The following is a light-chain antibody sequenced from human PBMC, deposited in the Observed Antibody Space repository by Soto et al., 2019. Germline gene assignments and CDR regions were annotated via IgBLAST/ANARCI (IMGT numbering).Light chain of an antibody. Sequence: QSALTQPPSASGSPGQSVAISCTGTSSDIGGYDSVSWYQQYPGEVPRLLISDVSERPSGVPDRFSVSKSGNTASLTISGLQAEDEADYYCASYAGTNKVFGTGTKLTVL. V-gene: IGLV2-8*01. CDR2: DVS. CDR1: SSDIGGYDS. J-gene: IGLJ1*01. CDR3: ASYAGTNKV.